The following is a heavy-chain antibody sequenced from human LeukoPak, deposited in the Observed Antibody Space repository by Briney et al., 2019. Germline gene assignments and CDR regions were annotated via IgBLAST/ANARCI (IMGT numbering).Heavy chain of an antibody. CDR2: ISAYNGNT. D-gene: IGHD3-22*01. V-gene: IGHV1-18*04. J-gene: IGHJ4*02. CDR3: ARGYYDSSGYDY. Sequence: ASVKVSCKASGYTFTGYYMHWVRQAPGQGLEWMGWISAYNGNTNYAQKLQGRVTMTTDTSTSTAYMELRSLRSDDTAVYYCARGYYDSSGYDYWGQGTLVTVSS. CDR1: GYTFTGYY.